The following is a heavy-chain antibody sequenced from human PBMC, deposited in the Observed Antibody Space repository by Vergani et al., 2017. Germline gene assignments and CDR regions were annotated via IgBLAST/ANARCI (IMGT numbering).Heavy chain of an antibody. CDR1: GFTFNDFA. D-gene: IGHD2-2*01. V-gene: IGHV3-43D*03. CDR2: INWDGGST. J-gene: IGHJ4*02. Sequence: EVQLVESGGVVIQPGGSLRLSCAASGFTFNDFAMHWVRQAPGKGLEWVALINWDGGSTYYAGSVKGRFTISRDNSKSSLYLQMNSLRAEDTAVYYCAKEGYCSSTSCYSYWGQGTLVTVSS. CDR3: AKEGYCSSTSCYSY.